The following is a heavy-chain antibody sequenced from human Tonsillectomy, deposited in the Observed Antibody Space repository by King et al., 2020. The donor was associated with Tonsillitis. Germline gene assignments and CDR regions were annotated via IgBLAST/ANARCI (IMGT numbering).Heavy chain of an antibody. V-gene: IGHV5-10-1*03. CDR2: IDPSDSYT. J-gene: IGHJ4*02. Sequence: VQLVESGAEVKKPGESLRISCKGSGYSFTSYWISWVRQMPGKGLEWMGRIDPSDSYTNYSPSFQGHVTISADKSISTAYLQWSSLKASDTAMYYCAGRNYDILTGYHTHFDYWGQGTLVTVSS. CDR1: GYSFTSYW. CDR3: AGRNYDILTGYHTHFDY. D-gene: IGHD3-9*01.